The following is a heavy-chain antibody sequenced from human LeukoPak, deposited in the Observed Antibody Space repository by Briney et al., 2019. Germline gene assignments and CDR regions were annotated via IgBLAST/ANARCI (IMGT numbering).Heavy chain of an antibody. J-gene: IGHJ4*02. D-gene: IGHD5-12*01. CDR3: ASGGSAYDYPSPY. CDR2: IYYSGST. Sequence: PSETLSLTCSVSGGSVSSGSYYWSWIRQPPGKGLEWIGYIYYSGSTNYNPSLKSRVTISIDTSRNQFSLKLGSVTAADTAVYYCASGGSAYDYPSPYWGQGTLVTVSS. V-gene: IGHV4-61*01. CDR1: GGSVSSGSYY.